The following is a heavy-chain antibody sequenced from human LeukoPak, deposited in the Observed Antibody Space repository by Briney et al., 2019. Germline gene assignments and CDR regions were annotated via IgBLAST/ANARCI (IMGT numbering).Heavy chain of an antibody. D-gene: IGHD6-13*01. Sequence: PSETLSLTCAVSGGSISSGGYSWSWIRQPPGKGLEWIGYIYHSGSTYYNPSLKSRVTISVDRSKNQFSLKLSSVTAADTAVYYCARYYRGYDSRIAAAGGFDYWGQGTLVTVSS. CDR2: IYHSGST. J-gene: IGHJ4*02. V-gene: IGHV4-30-2*01. CDR3: ARYYRGYDSRIAAAGGFDY. CDR1: GGSISSGGYS.